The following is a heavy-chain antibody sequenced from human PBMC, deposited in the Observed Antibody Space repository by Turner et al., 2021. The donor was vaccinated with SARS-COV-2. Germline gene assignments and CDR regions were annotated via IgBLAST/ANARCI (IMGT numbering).Heavy chain of an antibody. CDR1: GGSFSGYY. CDR3: ARSWGGILTGYSFDP. Sequence: QVQLQQWGAGLLKPSETLSLTCAVYGGSFSGYYWSWIRQPPGKGLEWIGEIYHSGSTNYNPSLKSRVTISVDTSKNQFSLKLSSVTAAETAVYYCARSWGGILTGYSFDPWGQGTLVTVSS. D-gene: IGHD3-9*01. CDR2: IYHSGST. V-gene: IGHV4-34*01. J-gene: IGHJ5*02.